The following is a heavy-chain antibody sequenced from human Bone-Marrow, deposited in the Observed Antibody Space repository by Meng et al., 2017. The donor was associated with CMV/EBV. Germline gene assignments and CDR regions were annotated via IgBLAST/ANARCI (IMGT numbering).Heavy chain of an antibody. J-gene: IGHJ6*02. CDR2: INSDGSST. V-gene: IGHV3-74*01. CDR3: ARVTGYYYYGMDV. CDR1: GFTFSSYW. Sequence: GGSLRLSCAASGFTFSSYWMHWVRQAPGKGLVWVSRINSDGSSTSYADSVKGRFTISRDNAKNTLYLQMNSLRAEDTAVYYCARVTGYYYYGMDVWGQGTTVTGSS.